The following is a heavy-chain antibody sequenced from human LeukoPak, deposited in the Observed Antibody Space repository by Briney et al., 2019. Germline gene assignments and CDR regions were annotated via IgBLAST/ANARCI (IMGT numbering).Heavy chain of an antibody. CDR3: ARAHPRGYSPHWFDP. D-gene: IGHD3-22*01. J-gene: IGHJ5*02. Sequence: PSETLSLTCIVSGGSISSSIYYWAWVRQPPGKGLEWIGTVFYNGATQYSPSLRSRVTISVDTSKNQFSLKLSSVTAADTAVFYCARAHPRGYSPHWFDPWGQGTLVTVSS. V-gene: IGHV4-39*07. CDR2: VFYNGAT. CDR1: GGSISSSIYY.